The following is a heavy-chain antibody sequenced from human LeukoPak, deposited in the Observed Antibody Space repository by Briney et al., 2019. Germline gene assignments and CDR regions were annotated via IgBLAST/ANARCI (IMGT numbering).Heavy chain of an antibody. J-gene: IGHJ4*02. CDR3: ARYVVVVPAANFDY. Sequence: GGSLRLSCAASGFTFSSYSMNWVRQAPGKGLEWVSSISSSSSYIYYADSVKGRFTISRDNAKNSLYLQMNSLRAEDTAVYYCARYVVVVPAANFDYWGQGTLVTVSS. CDR1: GFTFSSYS. CDR2: ISSSSSYI. D-gene: IGHD2-2*01. V-gene: IGHV3-21*01.